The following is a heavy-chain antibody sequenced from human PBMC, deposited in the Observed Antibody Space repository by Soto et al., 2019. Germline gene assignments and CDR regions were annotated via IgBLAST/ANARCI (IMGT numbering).Heavy chain of an antibody. Sequence: EASVKVSCKASGYTFTTYGISWVRQAPGQGLEWLGWINTHNGNTNYAQNLQGRVIMTADTSTSTAYMELSSLRAEDTAVYYCSPDSSGGEFDCWGQGTLVTVSS. CDR2: INTHNGNT. CDR3: SPDSSGGEFDC. V-gene: IGHV1-18*01. J-gene: IGHJ4*02. CDR1: GYTFTTYG. D-gene: IGHD6-19*01.